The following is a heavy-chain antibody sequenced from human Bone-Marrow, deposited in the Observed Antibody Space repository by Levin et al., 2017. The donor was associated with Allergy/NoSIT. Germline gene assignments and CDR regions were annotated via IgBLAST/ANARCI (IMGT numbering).Heavy chain of an antibody. D-gene: IGHD4-17*01. CDR2: ISSNGVTT. V-gene: IGHV3-64*01. CDR1: GFTFSNYV. J-gene: IGHJ4*02. CDR3: ARSLITSRVTTDY. Sequence: PGGSLRLSCAASGFTFSNYVMHWVRQAPGKGLEFLSAISSNGVTTYYANSVNGRFTISRDNSKNTLYLQMGSLRAEDMAVYYCARSLITSRVTTDYWGQGTLVTVSS.